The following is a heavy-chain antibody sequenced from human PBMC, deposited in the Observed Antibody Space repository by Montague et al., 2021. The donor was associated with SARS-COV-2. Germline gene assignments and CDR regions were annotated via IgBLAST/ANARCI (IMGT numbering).Heavy chain of an antibody. CDR3: ARDYGDYSYYYGLDV. D-gene: IGHD4-17*01. J-gene: IGHJ6*02. V-gene: IGHV4-61*02. CDR1: GGSIRSGSYY. CDR2: IYSSGST. Sequence: TLSLTCTVSGGSIRSGSYYWSWIRQPAGKGLEWIGRIYSSGSTNYNPSLKSQVTMSVDTSKNQFSLKVSSVTAADTAVYYYARDYGDYSYYYGLDVWGQGTTVTVSS.